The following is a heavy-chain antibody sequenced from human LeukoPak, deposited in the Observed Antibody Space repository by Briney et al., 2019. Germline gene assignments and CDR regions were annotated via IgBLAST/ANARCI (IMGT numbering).Heavy chain of an antibody. Sequence: GESLKISCRGSGYSFTSYWIGWVRQMPGKGLEWMGIIYPGGSDIRYSPSFQGQVTISADKSISTAYLQWSSLKASDTAMYYCARHVIERDSSWFDPWGQGTLVTVSP. CDR3: ARHVIERDSSWFDP. V-gene: IGHV5-51*01. J-gene: IGHJ5*02. CDR1: GYSFTSYW. D-gene: IGHD2/OR15-2a*01. CDR2: IYPGGSDI.